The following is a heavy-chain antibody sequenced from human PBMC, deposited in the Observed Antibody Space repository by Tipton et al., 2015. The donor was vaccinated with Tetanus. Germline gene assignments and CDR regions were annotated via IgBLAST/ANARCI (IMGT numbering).Heavy chain of an antibody. V-gene: IGHV3-11*01. Sequence: SLRLSCAASGFIFSDYYMTWIRQAPGKGLDWIAYMTSSGRNIYYSDSVKGRFTISRDNAKNSLFLQMDSLRADDTAVYYCVRDRERGNYGTFDYWGQGTLVTVSS. CDR2: MTSSGRNI. CDR1: GFIFSDYY. CDR3: VRDRERGNYGTFDY. J-gene: IGHJ4*02. D-gene: IGHD3-10*01.